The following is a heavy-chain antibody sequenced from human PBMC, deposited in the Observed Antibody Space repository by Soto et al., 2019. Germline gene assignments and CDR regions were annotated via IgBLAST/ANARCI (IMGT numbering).Heavy chain of an antibody. CDR2: ISSNGVGT. V-gene: IGHV3-64*01. D-gene: IGHD6-6*01. CDR1: GFTLSGYA. Sequence: SLRLSCAASGFTLSGYAMDWVRQAPGKGLEYVSGISSNGVGTYYANSVQGRFTISRDNSKNTVYLQMGSLRPEDMAVYYCVRRARPDFYYMDVWGKGTTVTVSS. J-gene: IGHJ6*03. CDR3: VRRARPDFYYMDV.